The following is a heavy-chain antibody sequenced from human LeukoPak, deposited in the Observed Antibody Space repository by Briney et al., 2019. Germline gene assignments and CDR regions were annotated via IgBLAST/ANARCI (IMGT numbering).Heavy chain of an antibody. J-gene: IGHJ4*02. CDR2: INQEGSET. Sequence: GGTLRLSCAASGFTFSSYGMSWVRQAPGKGLEWVANINQEGSETYYVDSVKGRFTISRDNAKNSLYLQMNSLRVEDTAVYYCARDLNWAGYWGQGTLVTVSS. D-gene: IGHD3-10*01. CDR3: ARDLNWAGY. V-gene: IGHV3-7*01. CDR1: GFTFSSYG.